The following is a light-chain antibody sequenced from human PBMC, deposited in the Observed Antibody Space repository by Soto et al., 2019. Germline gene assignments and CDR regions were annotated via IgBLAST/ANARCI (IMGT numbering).Light chain of an antibody. CDR1: QSVIDSY. CDR2: GAS. Sequence: EIVLTQSPAPLSLSPGERATLSCRASQSVIDSYLAWYQQKPGQTPKLLIYGASSRATGIPDRFSGSGSGTDFTLTISRLEPEDFAVYYCQQYGGSPSTFGQGTKVEIK. J-gene: IGKJ1*01. V-gene: IGKV3-20*01. CDR3: QQYGGSPST.